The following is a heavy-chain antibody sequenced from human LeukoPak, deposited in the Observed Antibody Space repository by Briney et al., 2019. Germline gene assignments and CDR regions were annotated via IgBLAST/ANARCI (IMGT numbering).Heavy chain of an antibody. D-gene: IGHD1-26*01. CDR1: GFTLTNHW. CDR3: ARRKLGASDY. V-gene: IGHV3-74*01. J-gene: IGHJ4*02. Sequence: QPGGSLRLSCAASGFTLTNHWMRWVRQAAGKGLVWVSRINSDGSIINYADSVKGRFTISRDNAKNTLYLQMSSLRAEDTAVYYCARRKLGASDYWGQGTLVTVSS. CDR2: INSDGSII.